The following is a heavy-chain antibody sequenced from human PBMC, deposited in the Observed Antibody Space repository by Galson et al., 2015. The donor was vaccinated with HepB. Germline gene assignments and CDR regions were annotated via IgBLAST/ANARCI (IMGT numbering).Heavy chain of an antibody. Sequence: SLRLSCAASGFTFDDYTMHWVRQAPGKGLEWVSLISWDGGSTYYADSVKGRFTISRDNSKNSLYLQMNSLRTEDTALYYCAKGSGYYDSSGYFDCDYWGQGTLVTVSS. J-gene: IGHJ4*02. CDR3: AKGSGYYDSSGYFDCDY. CDR2: ISWDGGST. V-gene: IGHV3-43*01. D-gene: IGHD3-22*01. CDR1: GFTFDDYT.